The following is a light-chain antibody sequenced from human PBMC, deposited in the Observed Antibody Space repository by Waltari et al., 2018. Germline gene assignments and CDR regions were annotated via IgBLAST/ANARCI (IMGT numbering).Light chain of an antibody. CDR2: GAS. J-gene: IGKJ1*01. CDR3: QQYLTSSWT. Sequence: DIVMTQSPDSLAVSLGERATFHCKSSQSVLYSSNNKNYLAWYQQKPGQPPKLLIYGASTRESGVPDRFSRSGSGTDFTLTISSLQAEDVAVYYCQQYLTSSWTFGQGTKVEIK. V-gene: IGKV4-1*01. CDR1: QSVLYSSNNKNY.